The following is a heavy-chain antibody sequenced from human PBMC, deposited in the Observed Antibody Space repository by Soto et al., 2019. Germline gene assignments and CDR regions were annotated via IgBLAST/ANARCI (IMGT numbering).Heavy chain of an antibody. V-gene: IGHV3-30*18. CDR3: AKYGTHCSGGSCYGVDV. CDR2: MSYDGSNK. Sequence: GGSLRLSCAASAFTFSSYGMHWVRQAPGKGLEWVAVMSYDGSNKYYADSVKGRFTISRDNSKNTLFLQMDSLRAEDTAVYYCAKYGTHCSGGSCYGVDVWGQGTTVTVSS. D-gene: IGHD2-15*01. J-gene: IGHJ6*02. CDR1: AFTFSSYG.